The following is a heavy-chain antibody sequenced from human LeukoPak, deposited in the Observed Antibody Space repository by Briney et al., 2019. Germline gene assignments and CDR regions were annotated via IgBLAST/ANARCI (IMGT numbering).Heavy chain of an antibody. J-gene: IGHJ4*02. D-gene: IGHD3-10*01. CDR1: GGTFNNYA. Sequence: ASVKVSCKASGGTFNNYAVTWVRQAPGQGLEWMGWINTNTGNPTYAQGFTGRFVFSSDTSVSTAYLQISSLKAEDTAVYYCATSRRFGENKLDYWGQGTLVTVSS. V-gene: IGHV7-4-1*02. CDR3: ATSRRFGENKLDY. CDR2: INTNTGNP.